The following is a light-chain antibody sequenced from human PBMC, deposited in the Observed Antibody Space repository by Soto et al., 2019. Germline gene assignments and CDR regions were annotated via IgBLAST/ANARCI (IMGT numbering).Light chain of an antibody. V-gene: IGLV2-14*01. Sequence: QSVLTQPASVSGSPGQSVTISCTGTSSDVGGYNYVSWYQQYPGKAPKLMIYDVSKRPSGVSSRFSASKSANTASLVISGLQAEDEANYYCSSYTSSSTLVLFGGGTKLTVL. CDR2: DVS. CDR1: SSDVGGYNY. J-gene: IGLJ2*01. CDR3: SSYTSSSTLVL.